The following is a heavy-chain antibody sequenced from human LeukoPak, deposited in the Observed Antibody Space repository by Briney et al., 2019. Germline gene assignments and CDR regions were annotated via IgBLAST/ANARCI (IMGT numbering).Heavy chain of an antibody. CDR3: ARGDSSGYYTY. Sequence: GGSLRLSCVDSGFSFSGNSMNWVRQAPGKGLEWVSYIGSTSTTIYYADSVRGRFAISRDNAKNSLFLQMNSLRDEDTAVYYCARGDSSGYYTYWGQGTLVTVSS. D-gene: IGHD3-22*01. CDR1: GFSFSGNS. CDR2: IGSTSTTI. V-gene: IGHV3-48*02. J-gene: IGHJ4*02.